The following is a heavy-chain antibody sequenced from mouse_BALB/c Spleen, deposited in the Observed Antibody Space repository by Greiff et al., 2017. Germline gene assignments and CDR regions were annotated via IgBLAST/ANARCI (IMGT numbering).Heavy chain of an antibody. V-gene: IGHV5-6-3*01. J-gene: IGHJ2*01. CDR3: ARDAPLYYYGSSYYFDY. Sequence: EVKVIESGGGLVQPGGSLKLSCAASGFTFSSYGMSWVRQTPDKRLELVATINSNGGSTYYPDSVKGRFTISRDNAKNTLYLQMSSLKSEDTAMYYCARDAPLYYYGSSYYFDYWGQGTTLTVSS. CDR2: INSNGGST. D-gene: IGHD1-1*01. CDR1: GFTFSSYG.